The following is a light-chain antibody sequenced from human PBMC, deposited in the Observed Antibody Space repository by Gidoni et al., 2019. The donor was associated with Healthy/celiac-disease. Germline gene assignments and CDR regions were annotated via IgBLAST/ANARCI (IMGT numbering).Light chain of an antibody. V-gene: IGLV3-1*01. J-gene: IGLJ2*01. CDR2: QAS. CDR1: KLGDKY. Sequence: SYELTQPPSVSVSPGQTASITCSGDKLGDKYACWYQQKPGQSPVLVIYQASKRPSGIPERFSGSNSGNTATLTISGTQAMDEADYYCQAWDSSHVVFGGGTKLPVL. CDR3: QAWDSSHVV.